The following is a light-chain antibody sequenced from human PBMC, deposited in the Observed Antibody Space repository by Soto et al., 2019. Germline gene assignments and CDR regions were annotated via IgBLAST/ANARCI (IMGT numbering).Light chain of an antibody. CDR3: QQYEDLPLT. CDR1: HHINHY. V-gene: IGKV1-33*01. CDR2: DAS. Sequence: DIHMTQSPSSLSAFVGDRVTITCQASHHINHYLTWFQQKPGKAPKLLIYDASHLETGVPSRFSGSGSGTDFTFTISSLQPEDIATYYCQQYEDLPLTFGGGTKVEIK. J-gene: IGKJ4*01.